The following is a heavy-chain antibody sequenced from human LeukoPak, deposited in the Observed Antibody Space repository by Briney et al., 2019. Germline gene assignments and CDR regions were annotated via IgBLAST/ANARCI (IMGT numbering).Heavy chain of an antibody. CDR3: ARVDDILTGYSVGWFDP. Sequence: ASVTVSCKASGYTFTGYYMHWVRQAPGQGLEWMGWINPNSGGTNYAQKFQGRVTMTRDTSISTAYMELSRLRSDDTAVYYCARVDDILTGYSVGWFDPWGQGTLVTVSS. V-gene: IGHV1-2*02. J-gene: IGHJ5*02. D-gene: IGHD3-9*01. CDR2: INPNSGGT. CDR1: GYTFTGYY.